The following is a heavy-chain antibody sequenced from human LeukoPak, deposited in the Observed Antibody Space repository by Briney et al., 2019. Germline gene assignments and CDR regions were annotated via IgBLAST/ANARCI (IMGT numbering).Heavy chain of an antibody. V-gene: IGHV4-34*01. Sequence: SETLSLTCAVYGGPFSGYYWSWIRQPPGKGLEWIGEINHRGSTNYNPSLKSRVTISVDTSKNQFSLKLSSVTAADTAVYYCARARAAWFDPWGQGTLVTVTS. CDR2: INHRGST. CDR1: GGPFSGYY. CDR3: ARARAAWFDP. J-gene: IGHJ5*02.